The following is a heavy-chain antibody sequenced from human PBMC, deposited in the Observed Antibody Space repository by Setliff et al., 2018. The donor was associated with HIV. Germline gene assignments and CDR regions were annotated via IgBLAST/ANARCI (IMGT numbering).Heavy chain of an antibody. D-gene: IGHD3-22*01. Sequence: GASAKVSCKASGYTFNDYGISWVRQAPGHGLEWMGWISGHNGYTNYAQKVQDRVTMTTDTSTSTAYMELRGLRSDDTAVYYCARDRSSTGDYNEEHLFEYWGQGTLVTVSS. V-gene: IGHV1-18*01. CDR2: ISGHNGYT. CDR1: GYTFNDYG. CDR3: ARDRSSTGDYNEEHLFEY. J-gene: IGHJ4*02.